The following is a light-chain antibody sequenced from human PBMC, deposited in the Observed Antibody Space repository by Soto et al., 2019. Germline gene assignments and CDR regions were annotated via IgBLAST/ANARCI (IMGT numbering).Light chain of an antibody. Sequence: ETVWTQCPATLSVSPGERATLSCRASQSVGSLLAWYQQKPGQAPRLLIYRASSRATGISGSFSGSGSGTEFTLTITSLQSEDFAVYYCQQYNEWPITFGQGTRLEIK. CDR2: RAS. CDR1: QSVGSL. CDR3: QQYNEWPIT. J-gene: IGKJ5*01. V-gene: IGKV3-15*01.